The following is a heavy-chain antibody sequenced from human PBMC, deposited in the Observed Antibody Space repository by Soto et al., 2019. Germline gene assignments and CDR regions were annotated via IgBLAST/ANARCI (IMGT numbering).Heavy chain of an antibody. V-gene: IGHV1-46*01. D-gene: IGHD4-4*01. CDR2: IDPNGGST. Sequence: QVQLVQSGAEVKTPGASVKVSCKSSGYTFTSYYMHWVRQAPGQGLEWMGIIDPNGGSTSYAQKFQGRITMTRDTSTSTVYMELSSLRSEDTAVYFCASEWTTHLFDSWGQGTLVTVSS. J-gene: IGHJ5*01. CDR1: GYTFTSYY. CDR3: ASEWTTHLFDS.